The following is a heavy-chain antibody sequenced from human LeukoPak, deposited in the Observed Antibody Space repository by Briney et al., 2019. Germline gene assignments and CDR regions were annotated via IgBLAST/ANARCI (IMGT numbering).Heavy chain of an antibody. Sequence: GGSLRLSCAASGFTFSSYAMSWVRQAPGKGLEWVSAISGSGGSTYYADSVKGRFTISRDNSKNTLYLQMNSLRAEDTAVYYCAKGPPFLSSGYDYPDYWGQGTLVTVSS. J-gene: IGHJ4*02. CDR3: AKGPPFLSSGYDYPDY. V-gene: IGHV3-23*01. D-gene: IGHD5-12*01. CDR1: GFTFSSYA. CDR2: ISGSGGST.